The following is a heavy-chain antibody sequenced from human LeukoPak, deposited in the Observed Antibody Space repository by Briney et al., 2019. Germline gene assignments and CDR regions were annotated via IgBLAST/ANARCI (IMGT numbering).Heavy chain of an antibody. D-gene: IGHD2-21*01. Sequence: ASVKVSCKASGYTFTSYDINWVRQAPGQGLEWMGWINPRSGGTNFAQKFQGRVTMTRDTSISAAYMELSRLRSDDTAVYYCARHVSSSGEDSWGQGTLVTVSS. V-gene: IGHV1-2*02. CDR3: ARHVSSSGEDS. J-gene: IGHJ4*02. CDR1: GYTFTSYD. CDR2: INPRSGGT.